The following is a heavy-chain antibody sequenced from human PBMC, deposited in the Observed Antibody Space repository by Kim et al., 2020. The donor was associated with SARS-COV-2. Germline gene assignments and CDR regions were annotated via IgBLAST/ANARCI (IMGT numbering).Heavy chain of an antibody. CDR3: ARAYDSSGYDAFDI. V-gene: IGHV1-69*04. Sequence: AQKFQGRVTITADKSTSTAYMELSSLRSEDTAVYYCARAYDSSGYDAFDIWGQGTMVTVSS. J-gene: IGHJ3*02. D-gene: IGHD3-22*01.